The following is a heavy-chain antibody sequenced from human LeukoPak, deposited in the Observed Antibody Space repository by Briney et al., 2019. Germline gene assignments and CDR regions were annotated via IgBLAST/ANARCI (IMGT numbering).Heavy chain of an antibody. CDR1: GGSISSSNW. CDR3: ASKAYGSGRTFDY. D-gene: IGHD3-10*01. CDR2: IYHSGST. V-gene: IGHV4-4*02. Sequence: TSGTLSLTCAVSGGSISSSNWWSWVRQPPGEGLEWIGEIYHSGSTNYNPSLKSRVTISVDKSKNQFSLKLSSVTAADTAVYYCASKAYGSGRTFDYWGQGTLVTVSS. J-gene: IGHJ4*02.